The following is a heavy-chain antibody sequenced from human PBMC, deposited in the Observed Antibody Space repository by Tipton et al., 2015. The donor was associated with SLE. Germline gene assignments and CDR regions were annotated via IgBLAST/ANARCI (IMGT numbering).Heavy chain of an antibody. CDR2: INTNTGNP. D-gene: IGHD2-2*01. J-gene: IGHJ5*02. V-gene: IGHV7-4-1*02. Sequence: QLVQSGSELKKPGASVKVSCKASGYTFTHYAMDWVRQAPGQGLEWMGWINTNTGNPTYAQGFTGRFVFSLDTSVSTAYLQITNLKAEDTAVYYCARDGRSSSSYNWFDPWGQGTLVTVSS. CDR3: ARDGRSSSSYNWFDP. CDR1: GYTFTHYA.